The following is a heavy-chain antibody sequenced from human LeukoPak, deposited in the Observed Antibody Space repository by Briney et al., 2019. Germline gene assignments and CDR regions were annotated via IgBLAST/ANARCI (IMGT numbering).Heavy chain of an antibody. D-gene: IGHD3-9*01. J-gene: IGHJ5*02. V-gene: IGHV4-59*01. CDR2: IYYSGST. CDR3: ARDLNFDTNWFDP. CDR1: GGSISSYY. Sequence: PSETLSLTCTVSGGSISSYYWSWIRQPPGKGLEWIGYIYYSGSTNYNPSLKGRVTISVDTSKNQFSLKLSSVTAADTAVYYCARDLNFDTNWFDPWGQGTLVTVSS.